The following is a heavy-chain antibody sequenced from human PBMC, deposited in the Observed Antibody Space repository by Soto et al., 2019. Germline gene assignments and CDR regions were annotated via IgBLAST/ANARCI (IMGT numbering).Heavy chain of an antibody. CDR2: ISGSGDST. J-gene: IGHJ4*02. Sequence: EVQLLESGGGLVQPGGSLRLSCAASGFTFSSYAMNWVRQAPGKGLEWVSVISGSGDSTYYADSVKGRFTISRDNSKNTLYLQMNSLRAEDTVVYYCAKRAYGSDFDYWGQGTLVTVSS. D-gene: IGHD3-10*01. CDR3: AKRAYGSDFDY. V-gene: IGHV3-23*01. CDR1: GFTFSSYA.